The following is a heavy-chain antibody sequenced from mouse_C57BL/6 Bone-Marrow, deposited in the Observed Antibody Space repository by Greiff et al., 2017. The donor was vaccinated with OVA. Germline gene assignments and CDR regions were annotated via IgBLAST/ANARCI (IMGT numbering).Heavy chain of an antibody. J-gene: IGHJ2*01. Sequence: VQLQQSGAELVKPGASVKLSCKASGYTFTEYTIHWVKQRSGQGLEWIGWFYPGSGSIKYNEKFKDKATLTADKSSSTVYMELSRLTSEDSAVYFCARHPIYYYGSSYYYFDYWGQGTTLTVSS. CDR3: ARHPIYYYGSSYYYFDY. D-gene: IGHD1-1*01. CDR2: FYPGSGSI. CDR1: GYTFTEYT. V-gene: IGHV1-62-2*01.